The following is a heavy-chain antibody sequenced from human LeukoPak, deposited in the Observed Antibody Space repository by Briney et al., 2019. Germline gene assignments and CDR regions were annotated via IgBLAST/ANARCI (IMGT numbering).Heavy chain of an antibody. D-gene: IGHD6-19*01. V-gene: IGHV4-39*01. J-gene: IGHJ4*02. CDR1: GGSISSSSYY. Sequence: PSETLSLTCTVSGGSISSSSYYWGWIRQPPGKGLEWIGSIYYSGSTYYNPSLKSRVTISVDTSKNQFSLKLSSVTAADTAVYYCARLDVGWYADYWGQGTLVTVSS. CDR2: IYYSGST. CDR3: ARLDVGWYADY.